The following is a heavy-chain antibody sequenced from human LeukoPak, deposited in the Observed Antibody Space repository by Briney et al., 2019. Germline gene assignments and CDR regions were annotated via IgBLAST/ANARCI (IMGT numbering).Heavy chain of an antibody. CDR1: GGSISSSSYY. J-gene: IGHJ4*02. V-gene: IGHV4-39*07. CDR3: ARSSSGPDY. Sequence: SETLSLTCTVSGGSISSSSYYWGWIRQPPGKGLEWIGEINHSGSTNYNPSLKSRVTISIDTSENQFSLKLSSVTAADTAVYYCARSSSGPDYWGQGTLVTVSS. D-gene: IGHD3-22*01. CDR2: INHSGST.